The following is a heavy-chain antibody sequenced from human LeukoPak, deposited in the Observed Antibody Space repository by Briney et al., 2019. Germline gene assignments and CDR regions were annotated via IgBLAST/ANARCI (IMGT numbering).Heavy chain of an antibody. CDR1: EFTFSSYA. J-gene: IGHJ4*02. D-gene: IGHD4-17*01. Sequence: GASLGLSCAASEFTFSSYAMSWVRQAPGKGLEWVSTITGSGATTYYADSVKGRFTISRDISKNTLYLYLQMNSLRAEDTAVYYCARGNGDYRLGSVSADYWGQGTLVTVSS. CDR2: ITGSGATT. V-gene: IGHV3-23*01. CDR3: ARGNGDYRLGSVSADY.